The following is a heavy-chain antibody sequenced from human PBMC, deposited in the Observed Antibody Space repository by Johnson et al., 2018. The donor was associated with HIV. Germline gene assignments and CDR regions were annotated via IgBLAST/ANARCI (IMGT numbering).Heavy chain of an antibody. CDR2: VNQDGSEK. CDR3: ARGHNGAFDI. CDR1: GFTFNSYW. Sequence: VQLVESGGGLVQPGGSLRLSCAASGFTFNSYWMSWVRQAPGKGLEWMANVNQDGSEKYYVDSVRGRFTISRDNVKNSLYLQMNSLRAEDTAVYYCARGHNGAFDIWGQGTMVTVSS. D-gene: IGHD2-8*01. V-gene: IGHV3-7*05. J-gene: IGHJ3*02.